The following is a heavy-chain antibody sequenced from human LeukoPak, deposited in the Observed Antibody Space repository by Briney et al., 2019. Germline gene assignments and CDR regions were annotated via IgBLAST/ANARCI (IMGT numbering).Heavy chain of an antibody. V-gene: IGHV4-31*03. CDR1: GGSISSGGYY. D-gene: IGHD2-15*01. Sequence: PSETLSLTCTVSGGSISSGGYYWSWIRQHPGKGLEWIGYIYYSGSTYYNPSLKSRVTISVDTSKNQFSLKLSSVTAADTAVYYCARWWRDIVVVVAATRAAFDIWGQGTMVTVSS. J-gene: IGHJ3*02. CDR2: IYYSGST. CDR3: ARWWRDIVVVVAATRAAFDI.